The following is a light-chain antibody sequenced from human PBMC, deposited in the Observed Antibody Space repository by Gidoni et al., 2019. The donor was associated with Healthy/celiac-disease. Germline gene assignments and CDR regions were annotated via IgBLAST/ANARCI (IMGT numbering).Light chain of an antibody. CDR3: QQRSNPLT. CDR2: DAS. Sequence: EIVLTQSPATLSFSPGERATLSCRASQSVSSYLAWYQQKPGQAPRLLIYDASNRATGIPARFSGSGSGTDFTLTISSLEPEDFAVYYCQQRSNPLTFXGXTKVEIK. J-gene: IGKJ4*01. CDR1: QSVSSY. V-gene: IGKV3-11*01.